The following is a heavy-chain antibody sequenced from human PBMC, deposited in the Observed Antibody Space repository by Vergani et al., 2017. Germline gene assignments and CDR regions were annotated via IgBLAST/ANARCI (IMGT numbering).Heavy chain of an antibody. CDR2: ISGSGGST. CDR3: AKANPRNSGYEYLYYYHAMDV. J-gene: IGHJ6*02. CDR1: GFTFNHYA. Sequence: EVQLLQSEGDLVQPGGSLRLSCAASGFTFNHYAMNWVRQAPGKGLEWVSGISGSGGSTYYAGSVKGRFTISRDSSKNTLYLQMNSLSAGDTAVYYCAKANPRNSGYEYLYYYHAMDVWGQGTTVTVSS. V-gene: IGHV3-23*01. D-gene: IGHD5-12*01.